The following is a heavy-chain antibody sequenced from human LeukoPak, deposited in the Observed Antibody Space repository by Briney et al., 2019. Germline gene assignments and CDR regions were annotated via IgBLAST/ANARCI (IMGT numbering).Heavy chain of an antibody. CDR2: ISGSGDYT. J-gene: IGHJ4*02. D-gene: IGHD3-10*01. CDR3: ASALGSGSSFDY. V-gene: IGHV3-23*01. CDR1: GFTFNRYT. Sequence: GGSLRFSCAASGFTFNRYTMSWVRQAPGKGLEWVSAISGSGDYTYYAVSVKGRFTISRDNSKNTLYLQLSSLGAEDTAVYSCASALGSGSSFDYWGQGTLVTVSS.